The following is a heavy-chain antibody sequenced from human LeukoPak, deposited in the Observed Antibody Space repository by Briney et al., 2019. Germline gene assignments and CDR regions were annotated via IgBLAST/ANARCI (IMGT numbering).Heavy chain of an antibody. J-gene: IGHJ6*03. V-gene: IGHV3-11*01. CDR1: GFTFSDYY. D-gene: IGHD6-13*01. CDR2: ISSSGSTI. CDR3: AREGSSRYYYYYMDV. Sequence: GGSLRLSCAASGFTFSDYYMSWIRQAPGKGLEWVSYISSSGSTIYYADSVKGRFTISRDNAKNSLYLQMNSLRAEDTAVYHCAREGSSRYYYYYMDVWGKGTTVTVSS.